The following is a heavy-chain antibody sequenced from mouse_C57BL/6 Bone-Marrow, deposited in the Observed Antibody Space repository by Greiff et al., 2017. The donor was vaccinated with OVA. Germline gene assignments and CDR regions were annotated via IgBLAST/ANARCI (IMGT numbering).Heavy chain of an antibody. Sequence: EVKVVESGGGLVHPGDSLSLSCAASGFTFTNYYMSWVRQPPGKALEWLAFIRNKPNGSTTEYSASVKGRFTISRDNSQSILYLQMNALRAEDSATYYCARYKGRVAVDYFDYWGQGTALTVSS. CDR3: ARYKGRVAVDYFDY. CDR1: GFTFTNYY. V-gene: IGHV7-3*01. CDR2: IRNKPNGSTT. J-gene: IGHJ2*01. D-gene: IGHD1-1*01.